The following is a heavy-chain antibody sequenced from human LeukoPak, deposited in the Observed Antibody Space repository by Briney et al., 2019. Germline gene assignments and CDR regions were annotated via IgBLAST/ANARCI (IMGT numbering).Heavy chain of an antibody. D-gene: IGHD3-22*01. V-gene: IGHV4-34*01. J-gene: IGHJ4*02. CDR3: ARGFYYDSSGYVH. CDR2: INHSGST. Sequence: SETLSLTCSVSGGSISPYYWSWIRQPPGKGLEWIGEINHSGSTNYNPSLKSRVTISVDTSKNQFSLKLSSVTAADTAVYYCARGFYYDSSGYVHWGQGTLVTVSS. CDR1: GGSISPYY.